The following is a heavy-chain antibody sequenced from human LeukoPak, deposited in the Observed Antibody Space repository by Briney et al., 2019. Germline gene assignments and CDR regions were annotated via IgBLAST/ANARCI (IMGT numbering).Heavy chain of an antibody. Sequence: PGGSLCLACAASGFTFSSYAMSRARPPPGKGLEWVSAISGNADTTYYADSVKGRFTISKENSKNTLYLQMDSLRAEDTAVYYCAKGTMVRGDRDYWGQGTLVTVSS. CDR3: AKGTMVRGDRDY. D-gene: IGHD3-10*01. CDR2: ISGNADTT. J-gene: IGHJ4*02. V-gene: IGHV3-23*01. CDR1: GFTFSSYA.